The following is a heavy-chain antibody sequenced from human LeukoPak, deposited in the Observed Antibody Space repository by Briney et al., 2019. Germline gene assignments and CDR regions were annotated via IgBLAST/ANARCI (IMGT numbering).Heavy chain of an antibody. V-gene: IGHV3-7*05. CDR2: IKQDGSEK. Sequence: SGGSLRLSCAASGFTFSSYWMSWVRQAPGKGLEWVANIKQDGSEKYYVDSVKGRFTISRDNAKNSLYLQMNSLRAEDTAVYYCASEYPTAIQLWDAPLYYYYGMDVWGQGTTVTVSS. CDR3: ASEYPTAIQLWDAPLYYYYGMDV. CDR1: GFTFSSYW. D-gene: IGHD5-18*01. J-gene: IGHJ6*02.